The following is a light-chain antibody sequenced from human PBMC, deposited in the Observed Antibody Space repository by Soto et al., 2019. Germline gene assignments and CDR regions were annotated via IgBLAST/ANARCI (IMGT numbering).Light chain of an antibody. V-gene: IGLV2-14*03. CDR2: DVN. CDR1: SSDIGSFTF. J-gene: IGLJ1*01. CDR3: SAYTSSSTHV. Sequence: QSALPQPASVSGSPGQSITISCTGTSSDIGSFTFVSWYQQHPGKVPKLMIFDVNRLPSGVSDRFSGSKSGNTASLTISGLQAEDEGDYYCSAYTSSSTHVFGSGTKLTVL.